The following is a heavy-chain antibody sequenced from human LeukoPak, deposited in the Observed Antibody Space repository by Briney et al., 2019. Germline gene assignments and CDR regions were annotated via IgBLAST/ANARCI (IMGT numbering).Heavy chain of an antibody. CDR2: INPNSGGT. V-gene: IGHV1-2*06. Sequence: ASVKVSCKASGYTFTGYYMHWVRQAPGQGLEWMGRINPNSGGTNYAQKFQGRVTMPRDTSISTAYMELSRLRSDDTAVYYCARVLKVAATPDYWGQGTLVTVSS. J-gene: IGHJ4*02. CDR1: GYTFTGYY. CDR3: ARVLKVAATPDY. D-gene: IGHD2-15*01.